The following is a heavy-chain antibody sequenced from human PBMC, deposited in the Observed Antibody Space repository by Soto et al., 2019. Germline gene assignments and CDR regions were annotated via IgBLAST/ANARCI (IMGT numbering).Heavy chain of an antibody. V-gene: IGHV3-33*01. D-gene: IGHD3-22*01. CDR3: VRDDSFRDSSAP. J-gene: IGHJ5*02. CDR2: MWYDESRT. Sequence: PGGSLRLSCAASGFTFSNYGVHWVRQAPDRGLEWVAAMWYDESRTFYAESVKGRFTISRDDSRKTLYLEMNTLRVDDTGVYYCVRDDSFRDSSAPWVHGT. CDR1: GFTFSNYG.